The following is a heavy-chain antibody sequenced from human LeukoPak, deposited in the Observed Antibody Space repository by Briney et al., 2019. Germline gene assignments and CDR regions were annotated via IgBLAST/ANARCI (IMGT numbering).Heavy chain of an antibody. V-gene: IGHV3-15*01. Sequence: GGSLRLSCVASGFTFSNTWMSWVRQAPGKGLEWVGRLKSQTDGGTADYAAPVGGRFTISRDDSKNTLYLQMDSLKTDDTAVYYCATGPEPAAMVFDFWGQGTLVTVSS. CDR2: LKSQTDGGTA. CDR1: GFTFSNTW. D-gene: IGHD2-2*01. CDR3: ATGPEPAAMVFDF. J-gene: IGHJ4*02.